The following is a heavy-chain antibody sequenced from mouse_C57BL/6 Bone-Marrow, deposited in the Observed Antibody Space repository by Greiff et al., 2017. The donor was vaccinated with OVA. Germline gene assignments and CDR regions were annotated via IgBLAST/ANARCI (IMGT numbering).Heavy chain of an antibody. V-gene: IGHV1-78*01. J-gene: IGHJ4*01. D-gene: IGHD2-4*01. CDR1: GYTFTDHT. Sequence: QVQLQQSDAELVKPGASVKISCKVSGYTFTDHTIHWMKQRPEQGLEWIGYLYPRDGSTKYNEKVKGKATLTAAKSSSTAYMQLNSLTSEDSAVYFCARGPTMITFYAMDYWGQGTSVTVSS. CDR2: LYPRDGST. CDR3: ARGPTMITFYAMDY.